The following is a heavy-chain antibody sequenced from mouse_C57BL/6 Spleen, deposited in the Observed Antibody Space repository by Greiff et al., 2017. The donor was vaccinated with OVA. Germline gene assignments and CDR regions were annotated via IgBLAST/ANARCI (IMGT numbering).Heavy chain of an antibody. CDR2: ISGGGGDT. V-gene: IGHV5-9*01. CDR1: GFTFSSYT. CDR3: ARSYDYDGFAY. J-gene: IGHJ3*01. Sequence: EVHLVESGGGLVKPGGSLKLSCAASGFTFSSYTMSWVRQTPEKRLEWVATISGGGGDTYYPDSVKGRFTISRDNAKNTLYLQMSSLRSEDTALYYCARSYDYDGFAYWGQGTLVTVSA. D-gene: IGHD2-4*01.